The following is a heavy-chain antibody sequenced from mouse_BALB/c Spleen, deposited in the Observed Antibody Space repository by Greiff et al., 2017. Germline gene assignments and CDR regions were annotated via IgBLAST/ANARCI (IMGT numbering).Heavy chain of an antibody. CDR2: IWAGGST. V-gene: IGHV2-9*02. J-gene: IGHJ4*01. CDR1: GFSLTSYG. D-gene: IGHD1-2*01. CDR3: ARDRSLRLLRYAMDY. Sequence: QVQLQQSGPGLVAPSQSLSITCTVSGFSLTSYGVHWVRQPPGKGLEWLGVIWAGGSTNYNSALMSRLSISKDNSKSQVFLKMNSLQTDDTAMYYCARDRSLRLLRYAMDYWGQGTSVTVSS.